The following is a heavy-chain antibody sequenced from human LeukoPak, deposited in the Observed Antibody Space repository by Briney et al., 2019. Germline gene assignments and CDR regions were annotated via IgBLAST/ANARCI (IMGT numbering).Heavy chain of an antibody. CDR3: ARVGLDLRSSSVFDH. V-gene: IGHV4-30-4*08. CDR2: IYYSGST. Sequence: SQTLSLTCTVSGASINSGDFFWSWIRQAPGQGLEWIGNIYYSGSTSSNPSLRSRTTLSVDTSKNEFSLRLRSVTAADTAVYYCARVGLDLRSSSVFDHWGQGTLVTVSS. J-gene: IGHJ4*02. CDR1: GASINSGDFF. D-gene: IGHD3-3*01.